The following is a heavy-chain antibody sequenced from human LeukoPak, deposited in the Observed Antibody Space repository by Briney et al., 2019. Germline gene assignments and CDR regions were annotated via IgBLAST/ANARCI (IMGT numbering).Heavy chain of an antibody. CDR3: ARESLYCSSTSCLPEV. Sequence: PSETLSLTCTVSGVSISSGGYYWRWVRQHPGKGLEWIGNIYYSGITYYHPSLKSRVTISVDTSKNQFSLKLSSVTAADTAVYYCARESLYCSSTSCLPEVWGKGTTVIVSS. D-gene: IGHD2-2*01. V-gene: IGHV4-31*03. CDR1: GVSISSGGYY. J-gene: IGHJ6*04. CDR2: IYYSGIT.